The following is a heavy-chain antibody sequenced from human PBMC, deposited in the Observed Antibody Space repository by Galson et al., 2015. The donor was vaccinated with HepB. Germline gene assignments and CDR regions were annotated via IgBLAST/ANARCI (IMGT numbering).Heavy chain of an antibody. J-gene: IGHJ4*02. Sequence: SLRLSCAAYGFTFGDHAMSWVRQAPGKGLEWVGFIRSKAYGGTTEYAASVRGRFANSRDDSKTIAYLQMNSLKTEDTAVYYCTRVSFRAATGTFDYWGQGTLVTVSS. CDR3: TRVSFRAATGTFDY. V-gene: IGHV3-49*04. CDR1: GFTFGDHA. D-gene: IGHD6-13*01. CDR2: IRSKAYGGTT.